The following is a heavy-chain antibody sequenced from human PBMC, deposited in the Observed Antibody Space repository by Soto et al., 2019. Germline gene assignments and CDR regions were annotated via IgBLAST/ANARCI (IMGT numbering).Heavy chain of an antibody. CDR2: LSYDGSNK. J-gene: IGHJ5*02. Sequence: SLRLSCSASGFTLGSYGMPWVRQAPGKRLEWVAVLSYDGSNKYHADNVTARFTVSRDNAKNSLYLQMNSLKVGDTAVYYRERDSFTYCPNSTGEWEAFEPWGQGTWVTV. CDR3: ERDSFTYCPNSTGEWEAFEP. D-gene: IGHD2-8*01. CDR1: GFTLGSYG. V-gene: IGHV3-30*03.